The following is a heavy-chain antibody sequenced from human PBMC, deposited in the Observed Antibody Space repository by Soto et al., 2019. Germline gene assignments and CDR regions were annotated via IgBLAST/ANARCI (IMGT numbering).Heavy chain of an antibody. CDR3: ARTYGSGKFSAFDI. J-gene: IGHJ3*02. CDR2: INAGNGNT. V-gene: IGHV1-3*01. D-gene: IGHD3-10*01. CDR1: GYTFTSYA. Sequence: GASVKVSCKASGYTFTSYAIHWVRQAPGQRLEWMGWINAGNGNTKYSQKFQGRVTITRDTSASTAYMEPSSLRSEDTAVYYCARTYGSGKFSAFDIWGQGTMVTVSS.